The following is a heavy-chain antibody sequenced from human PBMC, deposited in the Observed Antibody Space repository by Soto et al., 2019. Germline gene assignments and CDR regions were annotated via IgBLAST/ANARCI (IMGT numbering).Heavy chain of an antibody. CDR1: GYTFVSYG. D-gene: IGHD3-22*01. CDR3: ARDQYYFDSSGYYDF. CDR2: ISPYNGNT. V-gene: IGHV1-18*04. Sequence: QIQLVQSGAEMKKPGASVRVSCETSGYTFVSYGISWVRQAPGQGLEWMGWISPYNGNTNYAEKFKDRVTLTTDTSTDTAFLDLRSLTSDDTAVYFCARDQYYFDSSGYYDFWGQVTLVTVSS. J-gene: IGHJ4*02.